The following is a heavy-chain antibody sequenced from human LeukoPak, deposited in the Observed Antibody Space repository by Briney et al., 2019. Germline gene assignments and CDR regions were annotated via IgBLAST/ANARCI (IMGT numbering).Heavy chain of an antibody. J-gene: IGHJ6*01. CDR2: ISGSGGST. V-gene: IGHV3-23*01. CDR3: ASSGRCYDCSGPYGRYYYGMDV. Sequence: PGGSLRLSCAASGFTFSSYAMSWVRQAPGKGLEWVSAISGSGGSTYYADSVKGRFTISRDNSKNTLYLQMNSLRAEDTAVYYRASSGRCYDCSGPYGRYYYGMDVWRQGTTVRVS. CDR1: GFTFSSYA. D-gene: IGHD3-22*01.